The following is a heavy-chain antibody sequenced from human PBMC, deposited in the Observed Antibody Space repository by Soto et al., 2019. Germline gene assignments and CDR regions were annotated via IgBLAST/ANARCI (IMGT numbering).Heavy chain of an antibody. Sequence: AETLSLTSAVSGASLPCGDYFWSWILHPPGKGLESIVYIDCSLSPKYNPSLKSRVTTSVDMSTNQFSLKLKSVSAADTAVYYCARFSGGEWRGYGFDHWGQGPLGAVSS. V-gene: IGHV4-61*08. CDR3: ARFSGGEWRGYGFDH. CDR1: GASLPCGDYF. CDR2: IDCSLSP. D-gene: IGHD3-3*01. J-gene: IGHJ5*02.